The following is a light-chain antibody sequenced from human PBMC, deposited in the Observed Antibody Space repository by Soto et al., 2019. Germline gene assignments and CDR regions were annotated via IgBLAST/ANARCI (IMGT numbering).Light chain of an antibody. CDR3: HQFGSSPLDT. V-gene: IGKV3-20*01. CDR1: QTISSSF. J-gene: IGKJ3*01. CDR2: RAS. Sequence: EIVLTQSPGTLSLSPGERATLSCRASQTISSSFLAWYQQKPGQAPRLLIYRASRRAPGIPDRFSGSGSWTDFTLPIGRLEPEDFAVYYCHQFGSSPLDTFGPGTKVEIK.